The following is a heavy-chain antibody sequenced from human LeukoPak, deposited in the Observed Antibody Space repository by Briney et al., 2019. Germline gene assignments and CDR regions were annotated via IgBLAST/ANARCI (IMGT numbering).Heavy chain of an antibody. CDR2: INHSGST. J-gene: IGHJ4*02. CDR1: GGSFSGYY. CDR3: ARVKRRFLEWLLDY. Sequence: PWETLSLTCAVYGGSFSGYYWSWIRQPPGKGLEWIGEINHSGSTNYNPSLKSRVTISVDTSKNQFSLKLSSVTAADTAVYYCARVKRRFLEWLLDYWGQGTLVTVSS. D-gene: IGHD3-3*01. V-gene: IGHV4-34*01.